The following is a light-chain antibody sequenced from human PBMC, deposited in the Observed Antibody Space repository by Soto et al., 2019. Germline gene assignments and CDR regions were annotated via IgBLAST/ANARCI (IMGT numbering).Light chain of an antibody. CDR2: DVT. CDR3: RSYTSSSTPLV. V-gene: IGLV2-14*01. J-gene: IGLJ3*02. CDR1: SSDVGGYNY. Sequence: QSALTQPASVSGSPGQSITISCTGTSSDVGGYNYVSWYQQHPGKAPKLMIYDVTNRPSGVSNRFSGSKSGNTASLTISGLQAEDEADYYCRSYTSSSTPLVFGGWTKLTVL.